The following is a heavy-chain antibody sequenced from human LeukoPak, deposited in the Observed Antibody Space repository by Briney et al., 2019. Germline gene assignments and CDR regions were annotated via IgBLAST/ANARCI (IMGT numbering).Heavy chain of an antibody. CDR1: GGSISSSIYY. V-gene: IGHV4-39*01. CDR2: IYYSGST. Sequence: SETLSLTCTVSGGSISSSIYYWGWIRQPPGKGLEWIGSIYYSGSTHYNPSLTSRVILSVATSKNQFSLTLSSVTAADTAVYYCARNHTHEGYGYYFDYWGQGTLITVSS. J-gene: IGHJ4*02. D-gene: IGHD5-18*01. CDR3: ARNHTHEGYGYYFDY.